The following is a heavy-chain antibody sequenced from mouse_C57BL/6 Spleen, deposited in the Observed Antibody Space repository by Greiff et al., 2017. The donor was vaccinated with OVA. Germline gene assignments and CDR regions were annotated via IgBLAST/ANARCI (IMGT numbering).Heavy chain of an antibody. CDR1: GFTFSDYG. CDR3: ARLLPGFAY. D-gene: IGHD2-1*01. CDR2: ISSGSSTI. J-gene: IGHJ3*01. V-gene: IGHV5-17*01. Sequence: EVKLQESGGGLVKPGGSLKLSCAASGFTFSDYGMHWVRQAPEKGLEWVAYISSGSSTIYYADTVKGRFTISRDNAKNTLFLQMTSLRAEDTAMYYCARLLPGFAYWGKGTLVTVSA.